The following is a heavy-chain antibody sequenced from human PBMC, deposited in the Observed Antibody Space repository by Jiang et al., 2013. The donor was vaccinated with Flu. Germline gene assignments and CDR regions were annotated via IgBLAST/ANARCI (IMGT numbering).Heavy chain of an antibody. Sequence: SGAEVKKPGSSVKVSCEASGGTFNSYAITWVRQAPGQGLEWMGRIIPVLGVANYAQKFHARVTITADRSTHTAYMELSSLRSEDTALYYCAREEGFHWNDIEYWGQGTLVTVSS. CDR1: GGTFNSYA. J-gene: IGHJ4*02. CDR3: AREEGFHWNDIEY. CDR2: IIPVLGVA. V-gene: IGHV1-69*04. D-gene: IGHD1-1*01.